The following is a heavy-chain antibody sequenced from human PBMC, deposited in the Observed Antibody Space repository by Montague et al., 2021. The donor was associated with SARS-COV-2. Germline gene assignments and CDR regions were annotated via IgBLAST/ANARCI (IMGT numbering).Heavy chain of an antibody. CDR1: GGGSISSSHW. CDR3: ARFTSTGSGSYYIFDY. CDR2: IYHDGST. D-gene: IGHD1-26*01. Sequence: SETPSLTCTVSGGGSISSSHWWSWVRQPPGKGLEWIGEIYHDGSTNYNPSLKSRLTISVDKSKNQFSLKLSSVTAADTAVYYCARFTSTGSGSYYIFDYWGQGTLVTVSS. V-gene: IGHV4-4*02. J-gene: IGHJ4*02.